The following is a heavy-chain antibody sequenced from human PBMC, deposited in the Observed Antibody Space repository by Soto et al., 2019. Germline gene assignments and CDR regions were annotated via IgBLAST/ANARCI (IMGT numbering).Heavy chain of an antibody. D-gene: IGHD3-22*01. J-gene: IGHJ4*02. V-gene: IGHV3-21*01. CDR3: AREDTYYYDSSGYYDY. Sequence: GGSLRLSCAASGFTFSSYSMNWVRQAPGKGLEWVSSISSSSSYIYYADSVKGRFTISRDNAKNSLYPQMNSLRAEDTAVYYCAREDTYYYDSSGYYDYWGQGTLVTVSS. CDR1: GFTFSSYS. CDR2: ISSSSSYI.